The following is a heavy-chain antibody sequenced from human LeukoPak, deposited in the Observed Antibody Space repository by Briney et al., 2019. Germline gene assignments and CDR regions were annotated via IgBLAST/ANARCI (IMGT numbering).Heavy chain of an antibody. V-gene: IGHV3-7*01. CDR1: GFTFSSYW. D-gene: IGHD5-18*01. CDR2: IKQDGSEK. Sequence: PGGSLRLSCAVSGFTFSSYWMSWVRQAPGKGLEWVANIKQDGSEKYYVDSVKGRFTISRDNAKNSLYLQMNSLRAEDTAVYYCARDRKNSYGYGSWGQGTLVTVSS. J-gene: IGHJ4*02. CDR3: ARDRKNSYGYGS.